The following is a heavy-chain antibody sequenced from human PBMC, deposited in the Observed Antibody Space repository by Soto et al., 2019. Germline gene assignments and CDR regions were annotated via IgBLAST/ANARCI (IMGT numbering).Heavy chain of an antibody. Sequence: QVQLVESGGGLVKPGGSLRLSCAASGFIFSDYYMSWIRQAPGKGLEWVSYISSSAGTIYYAASVKGRFTISRDNAKNSPYRQRNSLRAEGTAVYYWGVPVGDGYSSSPSSSDYWGPGTLVSVSS. V-gene: IGHV3-11*01. CDR3: GVPVGDGYSSSPSSSDY. D-gene: IGHD4-4*01. J-gene: IGHJ4*02. CDR1: GFIFSDYY. CDR2: ISSSAGTI.